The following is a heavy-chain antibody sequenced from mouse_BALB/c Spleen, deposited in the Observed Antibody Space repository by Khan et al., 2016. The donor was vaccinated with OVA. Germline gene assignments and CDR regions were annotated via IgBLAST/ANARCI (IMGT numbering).Heavy chain of an antibody. Sequence: VQLKESGPSLVKPSQTLSLTCSVTGDSITSGYWNWIRKFPGNKLEYMGYISYCGSPYYNPSLKSRISITRDTSTNKFYLQLYSVTTADTATYDGTTIYSGNYVYTMDYWGQGTSVTVSS. J-gene: IGHJ4*01. CDR3: TTIYSGNYVYTMDY. V-gene: IGHV3-8*02. CDR1: GDSITSGY. D-gene: IGHD2-1*01. CDR2: ISYCGSP.